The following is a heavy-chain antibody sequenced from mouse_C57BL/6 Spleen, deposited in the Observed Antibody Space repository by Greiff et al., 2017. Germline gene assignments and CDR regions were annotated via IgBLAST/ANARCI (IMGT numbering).Heavy chain of an antibody. CDR1: GYSITSGYY. D-gene: IGHD2-2*01. J-gene: IGHJ2*01. CDR3: ARGYNFDY. CDR2: ISYDGSN. V-gene: IGHV3-6*01. Sequence: ESGPGLVKPSQSLSLTCSVTGYSITSGYYWNWIRQFPGNKLEWMGYISYDGSNNYNPSLKNRISITRDTSKNQFFLKLNSVTTEDTATYYCARGYNFDYWGQGTTLTVSS.